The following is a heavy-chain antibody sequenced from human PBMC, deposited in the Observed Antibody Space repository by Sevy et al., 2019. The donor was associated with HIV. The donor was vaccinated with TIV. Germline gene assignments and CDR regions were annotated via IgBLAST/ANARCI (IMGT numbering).Heavy chain of an antibody. CDR3: ARGRGRISAADRDI. D-gene: IGHD6-13*01. Sequence: GGSLRLSCAASGFTWSSYSMNWVRQAPGKGLEWVSYISSSSSYIYYADSVKGRFTISRDNAKNSLYLQMNSLRAEDTAVYHCARGRGRISAADRDIWGQGTMVTVSS. CDR1: GFTWSSYS. CDR2: ISSSSSYI. J-gene: IGHJ3*02. V-gene: IGHV3-21*01.